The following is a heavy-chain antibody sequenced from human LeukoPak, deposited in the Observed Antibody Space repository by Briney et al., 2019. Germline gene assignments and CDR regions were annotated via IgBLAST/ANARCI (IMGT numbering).Heavy chain of an antibody. J-gene: IGHJ4*01. CDR3: AGNRGTYQPYYFDY. V-gene: IGHV4-38-2*01. CDR1: GYSISSGYY. Sequence: SETLSLTCAVSGYSISSGYYWGWIRQPPGKGLEWIGSLYHSGSIYYNPSLKSRVTISIDTSKNQFSLKLSSVTAPDTAVYYCAGNRGTYQPYYFDYWGQGTLVTVSS. CDR2: LYHSGSI. D-gene: IGHD1-26*01.